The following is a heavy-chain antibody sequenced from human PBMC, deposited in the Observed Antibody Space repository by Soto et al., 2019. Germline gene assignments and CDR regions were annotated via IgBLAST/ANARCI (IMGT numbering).Heavy chain of an antibody. CDR1: GRSVRSGSYY. V-gene: IGHV4-61*01. CDR3: ARGQTVLRFLEWLQRHNWFDP. Sequence: PSEPLSLTCTVSGRSVRSGSYYWSWIRQPPGKGLEWIGYIYYSGSTNYNPSLKSRVTISVDTSNNQFSLKLSSVTAADMAVYYWARGQTVLRFLEWLQRHNWFDPWGQGTLVTVSS. CDR2: IYYSGST. D-gene: IGHD3-3*01. J-gene: IGHJ5*02.